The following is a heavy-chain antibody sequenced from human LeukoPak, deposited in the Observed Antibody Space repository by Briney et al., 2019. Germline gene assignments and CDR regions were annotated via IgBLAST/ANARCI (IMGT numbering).Heavy chain of an antibody. Sequence: SETLSLTCAVYGGSFSGYYWSWIRQPPGKGLEWIGEINHSGSTNYNPSLKSRVTISVDTSKNQFSLKLSSVTAADTAVYYCARGVSSSWSTFGYWGQGTPVTVSS. D-gene: IGHD6-13*01. CDR3: ARGVSSSWSTFGY. J-gene: IGHJ4*02. CDR1: GGSFSGYY. V-gene: IGHV4-34*01. CDR2: INHSGST.